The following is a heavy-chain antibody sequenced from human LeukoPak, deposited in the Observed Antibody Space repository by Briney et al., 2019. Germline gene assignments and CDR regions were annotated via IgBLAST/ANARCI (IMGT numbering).Heavy chain of an antibody. CDR2: ISYDGSNK. J-gene: IGHJ4*02. V-gene: IGHV3-30*03. Sequence: GGSLRLSCAASGFTFSSYGMHWVRQAPGKGLEWVAVISYDGSNKYYADSVKGRFTISRDNSKNTLYLQMNSPRAEDTAVYYCATLVWIDYWGQGTLVTVSS. D-gene: IGHD6-13*01. CDR1: GFTFSSYG. CDR3: ATLVWIDY.